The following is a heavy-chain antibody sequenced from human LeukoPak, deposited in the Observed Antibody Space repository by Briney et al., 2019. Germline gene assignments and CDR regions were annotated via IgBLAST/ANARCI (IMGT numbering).Heavy chain of an antibody. D-gene: IGHD5-12*01. CDR2: YDPEDGAI. J-gene: IGHJ3*02. Sequence: GASVKVSCKVSGYALTELSVHWVRQAPGKGLEWMGGYDPEDGAIIYAQKFQGRATVTEDTSTDTAHMELSRLTSEDTAVYYCAAESNYRGYDSVAFDIWGQGTMVIVSS. CDR1: GYALTELS. V-gene: IGHV1-24*01. CDR3: AAESNYRGYDSVAFDI.